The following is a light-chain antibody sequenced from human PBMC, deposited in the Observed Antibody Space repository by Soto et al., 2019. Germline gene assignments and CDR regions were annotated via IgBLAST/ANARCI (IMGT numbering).Light chain of an antibody. CDR2: GAS. CDR1: QSVSIN. J-gene: IGKJ4*01. CDR3: QQYNNWPRT. Sequence: EIVMTQSPATLSVSPGERATLSCRASQSVSINLAWYQQKPGQAPRLLIYGASTSATGIPARCSGSGSGTEFTLTISGLQSEDFAVYYCQQYNNWPRTFGGGTKVEIK. V-gene: IGKV3-15*01.